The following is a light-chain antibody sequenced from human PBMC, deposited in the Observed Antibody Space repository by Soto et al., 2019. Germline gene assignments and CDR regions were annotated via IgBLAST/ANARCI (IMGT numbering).Light chain of an antibody. V-gene: IGKV1-8*01. CDR1: QGISSY. Sequence: AIRMTQSTSSFSASTGDRVTITCRASQGISSYLAWYQQKPGKAPKLLIYAASTLQSGVPSRFSGSGSGTDFTLTISCLQSEDFATYYCQQYYSYPLFTFGPGTKVDIK. J-gene: IGKJ3*01. CDR2: AAS. CDR3: QQYYSYPLFT.